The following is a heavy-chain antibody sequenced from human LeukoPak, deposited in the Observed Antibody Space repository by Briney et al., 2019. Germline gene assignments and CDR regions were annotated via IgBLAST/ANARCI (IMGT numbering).Heavy chain of an antibody. V-gene: IGHV4-30-4*08. J-gene: IGHJ4*02. CDR3: ARGDGGSSGLGFDY. D-gene: IGHD3-22*01. CDR2: IYYSGIT. Sequence: SQTLSLXCTVSGGSISSGDYYWSWIRQPPVKGLEWIGYIYYSGITYYNPSLKSRVTISVDTSKNQFSLKLSSVTAADTAVYYCARGDGGSSGLGFDYWGQGTPVTVSS. CDR1: GGSISSGDYY.